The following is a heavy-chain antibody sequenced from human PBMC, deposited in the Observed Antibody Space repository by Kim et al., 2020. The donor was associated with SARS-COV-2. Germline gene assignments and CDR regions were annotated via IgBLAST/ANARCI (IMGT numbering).Heavy chain of an antibody. D-gene: IGHD3-16*01. CDR2: IGGSGGRT. CDR3: TKDPEDIRGYFDS. Sequence: GGSLRLSCAASGFTFTTYGMSWVRQAPGKGLEWVASIGGSGGRTYYADSVKGRFIISRDNSENSLSLHMSNLRGEDTAVYYCTKDPEDIRGYFDSWGQGT. CDR1: GFTFTTYG. V-gene: IGHV3-23*01. J-gene: IGHJ4*02.